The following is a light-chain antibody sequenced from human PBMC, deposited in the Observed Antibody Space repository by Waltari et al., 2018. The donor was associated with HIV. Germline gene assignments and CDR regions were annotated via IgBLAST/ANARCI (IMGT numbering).Light chain of an antibody. V-gene: IGLV2-14*01. CDR2: EVD. J-gene: IGLJ2*01. Sequence: SDLTQPASVSGFLGQSITISCTGGDSDFGLYNFISWYQQQPGKVPKLLLYEVDTRASGIPGRFPGSKSGNTASLTITGLQIEDEGLYYCASYTADDTVLFGGGTTVTVL. CDR1: DSDFGLYNF. CDR3: ASYTADDTVL.